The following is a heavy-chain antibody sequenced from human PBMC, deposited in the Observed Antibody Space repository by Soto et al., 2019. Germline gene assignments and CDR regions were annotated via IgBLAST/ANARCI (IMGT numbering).Heavy chain of an antibody. J-gene: IGHJ4*02. CDR2: ISGSGGST. CDR3: AKEVQVYAQFRGIPYY. CDR1: GFTFSSYA. V-gene: IGHV3-23*01. Sequence: PGGSLRLSCAASGFTFSSYAMSWVRQAPGKGLEWVSAISGSGGSTYYADSVKGRFTVSRDNSKNTLYLQMNSLRAEDTAVYYCAKEVQVYAQFRGIPYYWGQGTLVTVSS. D-gene: IGHD2-8*01.